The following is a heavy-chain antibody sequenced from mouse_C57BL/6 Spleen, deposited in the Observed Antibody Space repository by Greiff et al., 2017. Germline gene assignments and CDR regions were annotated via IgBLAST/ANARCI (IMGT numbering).Heavy chain of an antibody. CDR3: ARHEEEYGYDWFAY. CDR1: GYTFTEYT. CDR2: VYPGSGSI. J-gene: IGHJ3*01. Sequence: VQLQESGAELVKPGASVKLSCTASGYTFTEYTIHWVKQKPGQGLEWIGWVYPGSGSIKYNEKFKVKATLTADKSSITVYMELSRLTSEDSAVYFCARHEEEYGYDWFAYWGQGTLVTVSA. D-gene: IGHD2-2*01. V-gene: IGHV1-62-2*01.